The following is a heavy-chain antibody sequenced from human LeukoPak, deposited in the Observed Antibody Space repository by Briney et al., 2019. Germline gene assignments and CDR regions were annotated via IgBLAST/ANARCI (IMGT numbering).Heavy chain of an antibody. Sequence: GGSLRLSCAASGFTLSSYGMHWVRQAPGKGLEWVAVISYDGSNKYYADSVKGRFTISRDNSKNTLYLQMNSLRAEDTAVYYCAKDKWYSGSYLPYYFDYWGQGTLVTVSS. D-gene: IGHD1-26*01. CDR3: AKDKWYSGSYLPYYFDY. V-gene: IGHV3-30*18. CDR2: ISYDGSNK. J-gene: IGHJ4*02. CDR1: GFTLSSYG.